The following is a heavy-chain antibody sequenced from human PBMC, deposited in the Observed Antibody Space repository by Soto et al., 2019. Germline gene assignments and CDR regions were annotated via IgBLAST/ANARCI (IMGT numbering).Heavy chain of an antibody. D-gene: IGHD2-2*01. Sequence: GGSLRLSCAASGFTFSNAWMNWVRQAPGKGLEWVGRIKSKTDGGTTDYAAPVKGRFTISRDDSKNTLYLQMNSLKTEDTAVYYCTTDRRPKDYCSSTSCYSGYYYYGMDVWGQGTTVTVSS. V-gene: IGHV3-15*07. CDR2: IKSKTDGGTT. CDR1: GFTFSNAW. CDR3: TTDRRPKDYCSSTSCYSGYYYYGMDV. J-gene: IGHJ6*02.